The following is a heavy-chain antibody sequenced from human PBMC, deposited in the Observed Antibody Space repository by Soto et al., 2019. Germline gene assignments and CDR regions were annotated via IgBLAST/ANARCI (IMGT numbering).Heavy chain of an antibody. Sequence: EVQLVQSGAEVKKPGASLKISCKGSGYRFTSYWIGWVRQMPGKGLEWLGIIYPGDSDTRYSPSFQGRVTISADKPISTAYLQWSSRKASDTAMYYCARHQSPRYYDILAGYYSWFDPWGQGTLVTVSS. J-gene: IGHJ5*02. D-gene: IGHD3-9*01. V-gene: IGHV5-51*04. CDR2: IYPGDSDT. CDR1: GYRFTSYW. CDR3: ARHQSPRYYDILAGYYSWFDP.